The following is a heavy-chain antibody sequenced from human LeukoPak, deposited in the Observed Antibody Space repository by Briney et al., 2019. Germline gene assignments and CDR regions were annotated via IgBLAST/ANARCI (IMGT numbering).Heavy chain of an antibody. CDR2: IWYDGSNK. Sequence: GGSLRLSCAASGFTFSSYGMHWVRQAPGKGLEWVAVIWYDGSNKYYADSVKGRFTISRDNSKNTLYLQMNSLRAEDTAVYYCARGRGRFGELLHNWFDPWGQGTLVTVSS. CDR3: ARGRGRFGELLHNWFDP. V-gene: IGHV3-33*01. CDR1: GFTFSSYG. D-gene: IGHD3-10*01. J-gene: IGHJ5*02.